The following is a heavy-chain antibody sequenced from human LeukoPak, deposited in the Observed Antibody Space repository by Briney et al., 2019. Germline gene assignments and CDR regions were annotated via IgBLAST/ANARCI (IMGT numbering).Heavy chain of an antibody. CDR1: GYTFTSYG. D-gene: IGHD4-23*01. Sequence: ASVKVSCKASGYTFTSYGISWVRQAPGQGLEWMGWMNPNSANTGYAQKFQGRVSMTGNTSISTAYMELSSLTSDDTAVYYCARGLWGTTVLTPYYFDYWGQGALVTVSS. J-gene: IGHJ4*02. CDR3: ARGLWGTTVLTPYYFDY. V-gene: IGHV1-8*02. CDR2: MNPNSANT.